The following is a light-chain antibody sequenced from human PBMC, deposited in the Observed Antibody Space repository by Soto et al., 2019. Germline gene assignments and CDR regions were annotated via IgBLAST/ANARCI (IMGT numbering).Light chain of an antibody. CDR2: NNN. J-gene: IGLJ1*01. V-gene: IGLV1-40*01. CDR1: SSNIGGGYD. CDR3: QSYDSGLSGYV. Sequence: QSLLTQPPSVSGAPGQRVTICCTGSSSNIGGGYDVHWYQQLPGTAPKLLIYNNNNRPSGVPDRFSGSKSGTSASLAITGLQAEDEADYYCQSYDSGLSGYVFGAGTKVTVL.